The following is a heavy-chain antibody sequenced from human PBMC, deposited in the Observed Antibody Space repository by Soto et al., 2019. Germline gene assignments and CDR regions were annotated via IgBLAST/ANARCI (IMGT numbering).Heavy chain of an antibody. CDR3: ARERLDFWSGSALYYYGMDV. Sequence: QVQLVQSGAEVKKPGASVKVSCKASGYTFTGYYMHWVRQAPGQGLEWMGWINPNSGGTNYAQKFQGWVTMTRDTSISTAYMELSRLRSDDTAVYYCARERLDFWSGSALYYYGMDVWGQGTTVTVSS. V-gene: IGHV1-2*04. CDR2: INPNSGGT. D-gene: IGHD3-3*01. CDR1: GYTFTGYY. J-gene: IGHJ6*02.